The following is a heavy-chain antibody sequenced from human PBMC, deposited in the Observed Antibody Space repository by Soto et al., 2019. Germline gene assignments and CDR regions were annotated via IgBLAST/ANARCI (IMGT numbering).Heavy chain of an antibody. Sequence: QVQLVQSGAEVKKPGASVKVSCKASGYTFITYGVSWVRQAPGQGLAWLGWISTYNGNTRYAERLQGRVTMTPDTTTNTAYMELRNLRSDDTAVYYCARGPTDYYDNSANYFLDYWGQGTLVTVSS. CDR1: GYTFITYG. CDR2: ISTYNGNT. D-gene: IGHD3-22*01. CDR3: ARGPTDYYDNSANYFLDY. V-gene: IGHV1-18*01. J-gene: IGHJ4*02.